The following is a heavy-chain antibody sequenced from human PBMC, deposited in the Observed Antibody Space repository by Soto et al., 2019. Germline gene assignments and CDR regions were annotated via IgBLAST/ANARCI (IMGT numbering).Heavy chain of an antibody. CDR1: GYSFTSYW. J-gene: IGHJ6*02. Sequence: GESLKISCKGSGYSFTSYWIGWVRQMPGKGLEWMGIIYPGDSDTRYSPSFQGQVTISADKSISTAYLQWSSLKASDTAMYYRARFIVVVVAARYYYYGMDVWGQGTTVTVSS. CDR3: ARFIVVVVAARYYYYGMDV. D-gene: IGHD2-15*01. V-gene: IGHV5-51*01. CDR2: IYPGDSDT.